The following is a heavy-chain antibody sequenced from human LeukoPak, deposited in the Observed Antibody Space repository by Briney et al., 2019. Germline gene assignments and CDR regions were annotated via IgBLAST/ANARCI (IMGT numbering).Heavy chain of an antibody. CDR1: GGSFSGDY. Sequence: SETLSLTCAVYGGSFSGDYWSWIRQPPGKGLEWIGEINHSGSTNYNPSLKSRVTISVDTSKNQLSLKLSSVTAADTAVYYCAAGPRGWFDPWGQGTLVTVSS. D-gene: IGHD6-25*01. CDR2: INHSGST. J-gene: IGHJ5*02. V-gene: IGHV4-34*01. CDR3: AAGPRGWFDP.